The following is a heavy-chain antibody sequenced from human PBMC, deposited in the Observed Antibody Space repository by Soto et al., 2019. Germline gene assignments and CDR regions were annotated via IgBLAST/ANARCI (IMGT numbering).Heavy chain of an antibody. J-gene: IGHJ3*02. CDR3: ARQQPSYLRGHAFDI. D-gene: IGHD4-17*01. Sequence: SETLSLTCTVSGGSISSSSYYWGWIRQPPGKGLEWIGSIYYSGSTYYNPSLKSRVTISVDTSKNQFSLKLSSVTAADTAVYYCARQQPSYLRGHAFDIWGQGTMVTVSS. V-gene: IGHV4-39*01. CDR2: IYYSGST. CDR1: GGSISSSSYY.